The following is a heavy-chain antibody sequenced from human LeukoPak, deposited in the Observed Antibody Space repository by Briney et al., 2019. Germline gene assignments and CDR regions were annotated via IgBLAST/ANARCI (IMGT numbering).Heavy chain of an antibody. CDR1: GGSISSYY. CDR2: IYYSGIT. J-gene: IGHJ5*02. D-gene: IGHD6-13*01. V-gene: IGHV4-59*04. Sequence: PSETLSLTCTVSGGSISSYYWSWIRQPPGKGLEWIGSIYYSGITYYNASLKSRVTMSIDTAKNHFSLKLSSVTAADTAVYFCARHLGSSSSWYSSWFDPWGQGTLVTVSS. CDR3: ARHLGSSSSWYSSWFDP.